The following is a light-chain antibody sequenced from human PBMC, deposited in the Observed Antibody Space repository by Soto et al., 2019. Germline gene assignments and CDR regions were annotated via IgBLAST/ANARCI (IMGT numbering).Light chain of an antibody. CDR2: GAS. CDR3: QQYGSSGT. Sequence: DIVLTQSPCTLSSSPGERATLSCRASQRVTSNSLAWFQQIPGQAPRLLIYGASNRATGIPDRFSGSGSGTDFTLTISRLEPEDFAVYYCQQYGSSGTFGQGTKVDNK. J-gene: IGKJ1*01. V-gene: IGKV3-20*01. CDR1: QRVTSNS.